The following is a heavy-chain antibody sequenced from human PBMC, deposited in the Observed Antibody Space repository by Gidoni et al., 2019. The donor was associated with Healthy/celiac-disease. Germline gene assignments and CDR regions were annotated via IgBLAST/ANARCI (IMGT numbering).Heavy chain of an antibody. CDR2: IYYSGST. CDR3: ARELYSSGWFAEYYFDY. Sequence: QVQLQESGPGLVKPSETLSLTCTVSGGSVSSGSYYWSWIRQPPGKGLEWIGYIYYSGSTNYNPSLKSRVTISVDTSKNQFSLKLSSVTAADTAVYYCARELYSSGWFAEYYFDYWGQGTLVTVSS. CDR1: GGSVSSGSYY. J-gene: IGHJ4*02. D-gene: IGHD6-19*01. V-gene: IGHV4-61*01.